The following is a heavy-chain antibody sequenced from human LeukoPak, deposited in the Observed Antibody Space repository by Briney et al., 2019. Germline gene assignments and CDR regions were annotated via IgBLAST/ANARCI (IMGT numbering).Heavy chain of an antibody. CDR2: INPGDSDT. D-gene: IGHD6-19*01. CDR3: TRLVRGSGWFPFDY. J-gene: IGHJ4*02. V-gene: IGHV5-51*01. CDR1: GYTFTNYR. Sequence: GESLKISCKGSGYTFTNYRIAWVRQMPGKGLEWMGIINPGDSDTRYRPSFQGQVTISADKSINTAYLQWSSLKASDTAIYYCTRLVRGSGWFPFDYWGQGTLVIVSS.